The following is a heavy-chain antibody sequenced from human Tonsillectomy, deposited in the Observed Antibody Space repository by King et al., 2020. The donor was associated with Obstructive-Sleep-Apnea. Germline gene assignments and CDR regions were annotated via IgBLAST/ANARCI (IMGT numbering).Heavy chain of an antibody. D-gene: IGHD3-22*01. CDR3: AKDGGHYYDSSGYPDY. CDR2: ISSNSGSV. V-gene: IGHV3-9*01. J-gene: IGHJ4*02. Sequence: VQLVESGGGLVQPGRSLRLSCAASGFTCDDYAMYWGRQAPGKSLEWVSAISSNSGSVGYADSVKGRFTIARDNAKNSLYPQMNSLRAEDTALYYCAKDGGHYYDSSGYPDYAGQGTLVTVSS. CDR1: GFTCDDYA.